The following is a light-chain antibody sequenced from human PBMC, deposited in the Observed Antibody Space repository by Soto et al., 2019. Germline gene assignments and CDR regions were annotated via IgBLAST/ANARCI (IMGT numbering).Light chain of an antibody. CDR3: QQSSSTS. J-gene: IGKJ1*01. Sequence: DIQLTQSPSCLSASVGDRVTITCRASQSIISYLNWYQQKPGKSPKLLVYAGFSLQSGVPSSFSGSGSGTDFTLTISSLQPEDFASYYCQQSSSTSLGQGTKV. CDR1: QSIISY. V-gene: IGKV1-39*01. CDR2: AGF.